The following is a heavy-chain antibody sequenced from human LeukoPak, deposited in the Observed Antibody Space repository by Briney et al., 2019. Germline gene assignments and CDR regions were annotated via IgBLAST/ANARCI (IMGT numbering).Heavy chain of an antibody. V-gene: IGHV4-34*01. CDR2: INHSGST. D-gene: IGHD2-2*01. CDR1: GGSFSGYY. CDR3: ARGHDGGIDGSTSCYLDY. J-gene: IGHJ4*02. Sequence: PSETLSLTCAVYGGSFSGYYWSWIRQPPGKGLEWIGEINHSGSTNYNPSLKSRVTISVDTSKNQFSLKLSSVTAADTAVYYCARGHDGGIDGSTSCYLDYWGQGTLVTVSS.